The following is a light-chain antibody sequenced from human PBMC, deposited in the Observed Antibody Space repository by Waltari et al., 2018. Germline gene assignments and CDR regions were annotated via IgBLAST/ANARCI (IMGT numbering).Light chain of an antibody. CDR1: QSLLYTNGYNY. CDR3: MQALQTPT. V-gene: IGKV2-28*01. CDR2: LGS. Sequence: DIVMTQSPPTLPVTLGERASISCRSSQSLLYTNGYNYLAWYLQKPRQSPQLLIYLGSNRASGVPDRFSGSGSGTNFTLKISRMEAEDVGIYYCMQALQTPTFGGGTKVEI. J-gene: IGKJ4*01.